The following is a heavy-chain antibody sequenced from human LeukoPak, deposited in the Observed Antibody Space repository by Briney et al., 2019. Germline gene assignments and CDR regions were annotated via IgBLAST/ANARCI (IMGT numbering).Heavy chain of an antibody. CDR1: GFTFSSYG. Sequence: GGSLRLSCAASGFTFSSYGMHWVRQAPGKGLEWVAIISYDGSNKYYADSVKGRFTISRDNSKNTLYLQMDSLRAEDTAVYYCAREGGPYRPLDYSGQGTLVTVSS. V-gene: IGHV3-30*03. CDR3: AREGGPYRPLDY. J-gene: IGHJ4*02. CDR2: ISYDGSNK.